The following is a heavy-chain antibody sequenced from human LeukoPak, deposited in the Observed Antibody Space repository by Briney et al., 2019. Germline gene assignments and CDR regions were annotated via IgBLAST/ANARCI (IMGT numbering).Heavy chain of an antibody. CDR1: GGSFSGYY. CDR3: ARGERRDGYNFAGVDAFDI. D-gene: IGHD5-24*01. Sequence: SETLSLTCAVYGGSFSGYYWSWIRQPPGKGLEWIGEINHSGSTNYNPSLKSRVTISVDTSKNQFSLKLSSVTAAGTAVYYCARGERRDGYNFAGVDAFDIWGQGTMVTVSS. CDR2: INHSGST. V-gene: IGHV4-34*01. J-gene: IGHJ3*02.